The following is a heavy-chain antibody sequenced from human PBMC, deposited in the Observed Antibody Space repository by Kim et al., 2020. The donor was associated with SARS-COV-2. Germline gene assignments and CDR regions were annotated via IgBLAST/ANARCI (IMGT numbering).Heavy chain of an antibody. J-gene: IGHJ4*02. D-gene: IGHD3-16*01. Sequence: RYSPSFQGQVTNSADKSIGTAYLQWSSLKASDTAMYYCARRRLGESIDYWGQGTLVTVSS. V-gene: IGHV5-51*01. CDR3: ARRRLGESIDY.